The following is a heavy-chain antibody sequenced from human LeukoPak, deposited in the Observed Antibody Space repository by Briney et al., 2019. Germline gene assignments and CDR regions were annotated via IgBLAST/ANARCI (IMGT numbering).Heavy chain of an antibody. J-gene: IGHJ5*02. CDR2: IHYNGET. Sequence: PSETLSLTCAVSGGSISSSYWSWLRQPPGKGLEWIGYIHYNGETNYNPSLKSRVNMSLDTSKNQVSLKLTSMTAADTAVYYCARGSTNPFGPWGQGTLVTVSS. CDR1: GGSISSSY. V-gene: IGHV4-59*01. CDR3: ARGSTNPFGP. D-gene: IGHD2-2*01.